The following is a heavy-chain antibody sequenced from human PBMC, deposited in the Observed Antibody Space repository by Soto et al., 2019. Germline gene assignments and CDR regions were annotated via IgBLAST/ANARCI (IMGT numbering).Heavy chain of an antibody. J-gene: IGHJ5*02. Sequence: GGSRRRSWAISGFSVSSNYLSWVRQAPGKGLEWVSVHYSGGSTYYADSVQGRFTISRDKSNNTLYLQMRRVRAEDTAVYFCARHRHPRGTVGATSPLDPWGQGTQVTVSS. V-gene: IGHV3-53*01. CDR1: GFSVSSNY. D-gene: IGHD1-26*01. CDR2: HYSGGST. CDR3: ARHRHPRGTVGATSPLDP.